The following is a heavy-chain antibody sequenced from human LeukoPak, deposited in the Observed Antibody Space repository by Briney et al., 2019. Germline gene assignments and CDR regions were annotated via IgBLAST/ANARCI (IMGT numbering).Heavy chain of an antibody. V-gene: IGHV4-39*01. CDR1: GGSISSSSYY. J-gene: IGHJ4*02. CDR3: ATDYDFWSGYHNY. CDR2: IYYSGST. D-gene: IGHD3-3*01. Sequence: SETLSLICTVSGGSISSSSYYWGWIRQPPGKGLEWIGSIYYSGSTHYNPSLKSRVTISVDTSKNQFSLKLSSVTAADTAVYYCATDYDFWSGYHNYWGQGTLVTVSS.